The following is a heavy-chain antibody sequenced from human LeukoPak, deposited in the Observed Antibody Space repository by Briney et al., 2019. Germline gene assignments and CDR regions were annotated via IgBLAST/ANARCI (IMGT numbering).Heavy chain of an antibody. D-gene: IGHD6-13*01. CDR2: MNPNSGNT. V-gene: IGHV1-8*01. J-gene: IGHJ4*02. Sequence: GASVKVSCKASGYTFTSYDINCVRQATGQGLEWMGGMNPNSGNTGYAQKFQGRVTMTRNTSISTAYMELSSLRSEDTAVYYCARSSQQLVPDDYWGQGTLVTVSS. CDR1: GYTFTSYD. CDR3: ARSSQQLVPDDY.